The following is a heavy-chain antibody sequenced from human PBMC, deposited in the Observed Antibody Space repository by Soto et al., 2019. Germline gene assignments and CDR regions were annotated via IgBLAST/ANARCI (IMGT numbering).Heavy chain of an antibody. V-gene: IGHV1-46*01. CDR1: GYTFTSYY. D-gene: IGHD2-15*01. CDR3: AGVYCSGGSCYGTVY. CDR2: INPTSST. J-gene: IGHJ4*02. Sequence: QVQLVQSGAEVKKPGASVKVSCKASGYTFTSYYMHWVRQAPGQGLEWMGIINPTSSTSYAQKFQGSVTXHXXXSXXTVYMELSSLRSSDTAVYYCAGVYCSGGSCYGTVYWGPGTLVTVSS.